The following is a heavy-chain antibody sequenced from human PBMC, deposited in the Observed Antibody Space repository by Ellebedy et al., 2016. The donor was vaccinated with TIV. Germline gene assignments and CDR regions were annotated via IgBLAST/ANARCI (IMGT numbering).Heavy chain of an antibody. CDR2: IDPKSEGGAT. Sequence: PGGSLRLSCAASGFTFSTYPMSWVRQAPGKGLEWVGRIDPKSEGGATDYAAPVRGRFTISRDDSKNTVYLQMNSLKTEDTAIYYCAADRWAAAGLYYFDYWGQGTLITVSS. V-gene: IGHV3-15*04. J-gene: IGHJ4*02. D-gene: IGHD6-13*01. CDR3: AADRWAAAGLYYFDY. CDR1: GFTFSTYP.